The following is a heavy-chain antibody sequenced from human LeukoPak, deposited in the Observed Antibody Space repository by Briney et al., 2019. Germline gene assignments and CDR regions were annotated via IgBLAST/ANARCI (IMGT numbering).Heavy chain of an antibody. J-gene: IGHJ4*02. CDR1: GYTFTGYY. D-gene: IGHD3-22*01. CDR3: ARELNYDSSGYYFDY. CDR2: INPNSVGT. V-gene: IGHV1-2*02. Sequence: GASVKVSCKASGYTFTGYYMHWVRQSPGQGLEWMGWINPNSVGTNYAQKLHGRGTMTRDTSISTAYMGLSRLRSDDTAVYYCARELNYDSSGYYFDYWGQGTPVTVSS.